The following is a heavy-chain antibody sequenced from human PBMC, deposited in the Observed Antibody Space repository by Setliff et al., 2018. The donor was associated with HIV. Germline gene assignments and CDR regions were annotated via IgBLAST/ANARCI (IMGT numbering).Heavy chain of an antibody. CDR2: ISPSSTII. V-gene: IGHV3-11*04. CDR1: GGSFTDYY. J-gene: IGHJ4*02. D-gene: IGHD6-6*01. Sequence: LSLTCAVFGGSFTDYYWIWIRQPPGKGLEWVSYISPSSTIIYYPDSVKGRFTTSRDNSKNTLYLQMNSLRAEDTAVYYCARVWAMQQLVPGYWGQGTLVTVSS. CDR3: ARVWAMQQLVPGY.